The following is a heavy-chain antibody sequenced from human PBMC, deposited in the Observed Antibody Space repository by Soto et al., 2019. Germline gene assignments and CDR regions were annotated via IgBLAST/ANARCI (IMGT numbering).Heavy chain of an antibody. Sequence: SVKVSCKASGGTFSSYAISWVRQAPGQGLEWMGGIIPIFGTANYAQKFQGRVTITADESTSTAYMELSSLRSEDTAVYYCAAGGEVAATRSGYSYGHFDYWGQGTLVIVSS. CDR2: IIPIFGTA. J-gene: IGHJ4*02. D-gene: IGHD5-18*01. CDR1: GGTFSSYA. V-gene: IGHV1-69*13. CDR3: AAGGEVAATRSGYSYGHFDY.